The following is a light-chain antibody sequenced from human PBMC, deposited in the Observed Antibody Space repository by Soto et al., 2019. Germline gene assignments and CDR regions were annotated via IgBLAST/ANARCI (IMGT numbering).Light chain of an antibody. CDR3: AAWDDSLNGWG. CDR1: SSNIGSNT. Sequence: QSVLTQPPSASGTPGQRFTISCSGSSSNIGSNTVNWYQQLPGTAPKLLIYSNNQRPSGVPDRFSGSKSGTSAYLAISGLQSEYEAYYYCAAWDDSLNGWGFGGGTKVTVL. J-gene: IGLJ3*02. CDR2: SNN. V-gene: IGLV1-44*01.